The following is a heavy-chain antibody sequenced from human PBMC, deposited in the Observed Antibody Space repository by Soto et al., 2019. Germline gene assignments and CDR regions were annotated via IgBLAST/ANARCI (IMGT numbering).Heavy chain of an antibody. CDR2: ISPLKGRT. V-gene: IGHV1-18*04. D-gene: IGHD4-17*01. Sequence: QVQLVQSGPDLKRPGASMKVSCKASGYTFTSYGISWVRQAPGQGLEWMAWISPLKGRTQYSQKAQGRVTLSTDTSSNTAYMEITTLRVDDTALYYCAMDYGDRPEYFKHWGQGALVTVS. CDR1: GYTFTSYG. J-gene: IGHJ1*01. CDR3: AMDYGDRPEYFKH.